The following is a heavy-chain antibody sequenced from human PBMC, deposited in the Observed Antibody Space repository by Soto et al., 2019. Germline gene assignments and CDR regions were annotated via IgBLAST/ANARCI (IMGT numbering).Heavy chain of an antibody. J-gene: IGHJ6*02. D-gene: IGHD3-10*01. CDR3: ASFDGTLVRGGRSSPYEMDV. CDR1: GGTFNNYA. Sequence: QVLLVQSGPEVKKPGSSVNVSCKASGGTFNNYAINWVRQAPGKGLEWMGGIIPTFGTGNHAQKFQCRVTITADESTTTAYMELNSLRSEDTAIYYCASFDGTLVRGGRSSPYEMDVWGQGTTVIVSS. V-gene: IGHV1-69*01. CDR2: IIPTFGTG.